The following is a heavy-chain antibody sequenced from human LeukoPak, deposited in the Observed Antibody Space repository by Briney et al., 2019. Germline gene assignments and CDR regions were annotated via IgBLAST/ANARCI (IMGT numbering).Heavy chain of an antibody. CDR2: IYPGDSDT. Sequence: HGESLEISCKGSGYHFTSYWIGWVRQVPGKGLEWMGIIYPGDSDTSYSPSFQGQVTISADKSISTAYLQWSSLKASDTAMYYCARQTTWGGHYYYYMDVWGKGTTVTVSS. CDR1: GYHFTSYW. CDR3: ARQTTWGGHYYYYMDV. D-gene: IGHD3-16*01. J-gene: IGHJ6*03. V-gene: IGHV5-51*01.